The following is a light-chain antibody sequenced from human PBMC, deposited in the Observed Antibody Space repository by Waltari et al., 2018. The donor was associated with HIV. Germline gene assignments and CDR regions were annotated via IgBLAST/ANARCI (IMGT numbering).Light chain of an antibody. J-gene: IGLJ3*02. CDR2: DVS. Sequence: QSAPPQPASVSGSPGPSITLSCTGTTRAVGAYTDPSWYPQHPGKAPKLMISDVSHRPSGVSNRFSGSKSGNTASLTIAGRQAEDEADYYCSSYTSSSTRVFGGGTNLTVL. CDR1: TRAVGAYTD. CDR3: SSYTSSSTRV. V-gene: IGLV2-14*01.